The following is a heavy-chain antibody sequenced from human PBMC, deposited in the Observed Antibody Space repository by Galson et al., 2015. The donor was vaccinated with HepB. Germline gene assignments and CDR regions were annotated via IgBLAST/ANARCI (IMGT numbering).Heavy chain of an antibody. Sequence: SLRLSCAASGFTFGTYSMNWVRQAPGKGLEWVSSISSSSSYIYYADSVKGQFTISRDNAKNSLYLQMNSLKAEDTAVYYCARDLRRPRDTWIQLWVLYGVDVWGQGTTVTVSS. D-gene: IGHD5-18*01. CDR2: ISSSSSYI. J-gene: IGHJ6*02. V-gene: IGHV3-21*01. CDR3: ARDLRRPRDTWIQLWVLYGVDV. CDR1: GFTFGTYS.